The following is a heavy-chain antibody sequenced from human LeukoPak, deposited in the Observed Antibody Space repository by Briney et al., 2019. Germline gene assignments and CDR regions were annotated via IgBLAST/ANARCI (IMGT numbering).Heavy chain of an antibody. CDR3: ARTLGYSKGKNWFDP. CDR2: IYYSGST. J-gene: IGHJ5*02. Sequence: KPSETLSLTCTVSGGSISSSSYYWGWIRQPPGKGLEWIGSIYYSGSTYYNPSLKSRVTISVDTSKNQFSLKLSSVTAADTAVYYCARTLGYSKGKNWFDPWGQGTLVTVSS. CDR1: GGSISSSSYY. D-gene: IGHD6-13*01. V-gene: IGHV4-39*01.